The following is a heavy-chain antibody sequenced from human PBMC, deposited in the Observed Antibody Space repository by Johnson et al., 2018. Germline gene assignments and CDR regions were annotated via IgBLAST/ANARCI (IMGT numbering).Heavy chain of an antibody. CDR2: ISYDGTNK. J-gene: IGHJ1*01. D-gene: IGHD2-21*02. V-gene: IGHV3-30*18. CDR3: AKAATAIVRDAEYFQH. CDR1: GFPFNAYG. Sequence: VESGGGVVQPGRSLRLSCAASGFPFNAYGMHWVRQAPGKGLEWVAVISYDGTNKYYVDSVKGRFTISRDNSKNTLYLQMNSLRAEDTAVYYCAKAATAIVRDAEYFQHGGQGALVTVSA.